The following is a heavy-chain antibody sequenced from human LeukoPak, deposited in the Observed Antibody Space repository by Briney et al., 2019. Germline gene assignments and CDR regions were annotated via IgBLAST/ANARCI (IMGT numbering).Heavy chain of an antibody. CDR2: IRYDGSDK. Sequence: PGGSLRLSCAASGFTFTDYGMHWVRQAPGKGLEWVAFIRYDGSDKHYADSVKGRFTISRDTSKNTLYLQMYSLKSEDTAVYYCAKEFSVRVHGKNNWLDPWGQGTLVTVSS. CDR1: GFTFTDYG. CDR3: AKEFSVRVHGKNNWLDP. J-gene: IGHJ5*02. D-gene: IGHD1-1*01. V-gene: IGHV3-30*02.